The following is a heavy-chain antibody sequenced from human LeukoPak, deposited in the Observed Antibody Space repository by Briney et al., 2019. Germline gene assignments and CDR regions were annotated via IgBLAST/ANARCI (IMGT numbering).Heavy chain of an antibody. CDR1: GFTFSTYE. J-gene: IGHJ4*02. CDR3: ARDYTRFDY. D-gene: IGHD3-16*01. CDR2: ITTSSSYI. V-gene: IGHV3-21*01. Sequence: PGGSLRLSCAASGFTFSTYEMNWVRQAPGKGLEWVSSITTSSSYIYYADSVKGRFTISRDNAKNSLYLQMNSLRAEDTAVYYCARDYTRFDYWGQGTLVTVSS.